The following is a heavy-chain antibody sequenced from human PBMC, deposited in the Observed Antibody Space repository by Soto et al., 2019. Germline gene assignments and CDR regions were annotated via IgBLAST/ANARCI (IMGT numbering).Heavy chain of an antibody. CDR2: IIPIFGTA. Sequence: SVKVSCKASGGTFSSYAISWVRQAPGQGLEWMGGIIPIFGTANYAQKFQGRVTITADETTSTAYMELSSLRSEDTAVYYCSRDYGSYHYYYYGMDVWGQGTTVTVSS. J-gene: IGHJ6*02. V-gene: IGHV1-69*13. D-gene: IGHD1-26*01. CDR1: GGTFSSYA. CDR3: SRDYGSYHYYYYGMDV.